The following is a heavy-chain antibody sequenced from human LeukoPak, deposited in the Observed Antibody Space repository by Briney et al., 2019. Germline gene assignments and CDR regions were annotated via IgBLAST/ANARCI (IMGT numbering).Heavy chain of an antibody. J-gene: IGHJ1*01. CDR3: ARSGLFRLFQP. CDR2: IKQDGSEK. CDR1: GFTFSSYW. Sequence: GGSLRLSCAASGFTFSSYWMSWVRQAPGKGLEWVANIKQDGSEKYYVDSVKGRFTISRDNAKNTLYLQMNSLRAEDTAVYYCARSGLFRLFQPWGQGTLVTVSS. V-gene: IGHV3-7*01.